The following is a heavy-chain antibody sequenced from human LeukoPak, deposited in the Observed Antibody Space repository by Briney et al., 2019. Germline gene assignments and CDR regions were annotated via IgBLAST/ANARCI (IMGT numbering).Heavy chain of an antibody. Sequence: SETLSLTCTVSGGSISSYYWSWIRQPAGKGLEWIGRIYTSGSTNYNPSLKSRVTMSVDTSKNQFSLKLSSVTAADTAVYYCARGIEGSAGGGSGSYYFPDYYYYYMDVWGKGTTVTISS. V-gene: IGHV4-4*07. J-gene: IGHJ6*03. CDR1: GGSISSYY. CDR2: IYTSGST. CDR3: ARGIEGSAGGGSGSYYFPDYYYYYMDV. D-gene: IGHD3-10*01.